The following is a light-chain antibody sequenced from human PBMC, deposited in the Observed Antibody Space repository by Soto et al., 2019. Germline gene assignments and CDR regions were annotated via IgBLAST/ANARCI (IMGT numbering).Light chain of an antibody. CDR2: DVN. Sequence: QSALTQPRSVSGSPGQSVTISCTGSDSDVGTYHYVSWYQQHPGKAPKLMIYDVNKRPSAVPDRFSGSKSGNTASLTISGLQAEDEADYYCFSYAGYYTLLFGGGTKLTVL. CDR3: FSYAGYYTLL. CDR1: DSDVGTYHY. V-gene: IGLV2-11*01. J-gene: IGLJ3*02.